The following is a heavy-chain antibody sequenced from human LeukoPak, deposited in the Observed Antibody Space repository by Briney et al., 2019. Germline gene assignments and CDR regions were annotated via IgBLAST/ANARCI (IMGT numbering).Heavy chain of an antibody. CDR3: ARLRSDVLLWFGELGYYYYGMDV. CDR1: GGSISSSNW. Sequence: SGTLSLTCAVSGGSISSSNWWSWVRQPPGKGLEWIGEINHSGSTNYNPSLKSRVTISVDTSKNQFSLKLSSVTAADTAVYYCARLRSDVLLWFGELGYYYYGMDVWGQGTTVTVSS. CDR2: INHSGST. J-gene: IGHJ6*02. V-gene: IGHV4-4*02. D-gene: IGHD3-10*01.